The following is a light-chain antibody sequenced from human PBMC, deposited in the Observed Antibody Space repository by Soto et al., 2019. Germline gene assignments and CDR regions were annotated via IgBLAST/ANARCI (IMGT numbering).Light chain of an antibody. CDR1: SSDVGGYNY. CDR2: DVS. V-gene: IGLV2-14*03. CDR3: SSYTNSSLHV. J-gene: IGLJ1*01. Sequence: QSVLTQPASVSGSPGQSITISCTGTSSDVGGYNYVSWYQQHPGKAPKLMIYDVSNRPSGVSNRFSGSKSGNTASLTISGLQAEDEDDYYCSSYTNSSLHVFGTGTKLTVL.